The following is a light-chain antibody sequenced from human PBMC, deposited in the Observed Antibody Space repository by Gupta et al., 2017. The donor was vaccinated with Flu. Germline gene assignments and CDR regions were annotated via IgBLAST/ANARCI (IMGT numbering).Light chain of an antibody. CDR3: LQDGSSAKT. J-gene: IGKJ2*01. CDR2: GAS. Sequence: GTLSLSPGERATLSCRASQSVSSSYLAWYQQKPGQAPRLLIYGASSRATGIPDSFSGSGSGTDFTLTISRLEPEDFAVYYCLQDGSSAKTFGQGTKMEIK. V-gene: IGKV3-20*01. CDR1: QSVSSSY.